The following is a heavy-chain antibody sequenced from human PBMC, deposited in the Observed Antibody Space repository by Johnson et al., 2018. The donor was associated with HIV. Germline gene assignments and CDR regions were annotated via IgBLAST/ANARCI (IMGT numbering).Heavy chain of an antibody. J-gene: IGHJ3*02. V-gene: IGHV3-30*18. CDR3: ANLGDYSGIIGFDI. Sequence: VQLVESGGGVVRSGGSLTLSCAASGFTFSNSWMTWVRQAPGKGLEWVAVISYDGSNQYYAASVKGRFTISRDITRNTLYRQMNSLRAEDTAVYYCANLGDYSGIIGFDIWGQGTMVTVSS. CDR2: ISYDGSNQ. CDR1: GFTFSNSW. D-gene: IGHD4-23*01.